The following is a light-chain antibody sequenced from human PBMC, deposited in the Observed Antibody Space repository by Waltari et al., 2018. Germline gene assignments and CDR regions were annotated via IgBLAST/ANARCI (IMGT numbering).Light chain of an antibody. CDR3: EQYNNWPPWT. CDR1: QSVSSN. V-gene: IGKV3D-15*01. CDR2: GAS. J-gene: IGKJ1*01. Sequence: EIVMTQSPATLSVFLGERATLPGRASQSVSSNLAWYQQKPGQAPRLLIYGASTRATGIPARFSGSGSGTEFTLTISSLQSEDFAVYYCEQYNNWPPWTFGQGTKVEIK.